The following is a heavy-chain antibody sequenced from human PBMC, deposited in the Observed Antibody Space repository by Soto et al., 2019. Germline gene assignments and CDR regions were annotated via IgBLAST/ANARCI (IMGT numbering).Heavy chain of an antibody. Sequence: QVQLVESGGGLVKPGGSLRLSCAASGFTFSDYYMYWIRQAPGKGLDWVSYISNSGTTIYYADSVKGRFTIYRDNAKNTLFLQMNSLRAEDTAVYYCARRLGYCSGGSCPTDSWGQGTLVTVSS. CDR3: ARRLGYCSGGSCPTDS. D-gene: IGHD2-15*01. V-gene: IGHV3-11*01. CDR2: ISNSGTTI. CDR1: GFTFSDYY. J-gene: IGHJ4*02.